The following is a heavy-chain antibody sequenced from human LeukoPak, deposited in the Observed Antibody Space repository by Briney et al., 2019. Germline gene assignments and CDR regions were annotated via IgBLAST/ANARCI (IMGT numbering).Heavy chain of an antibody. Sequence: ASVKASCKASGYTFTSYGISWVRQAPGQGLEWMGWISAYNGNTNYAQKFQGRVTITADESTSTAYMELSSLRSEDTAVYYCASLLSGSYSYFDYWGQGTLVTVSS. CDR3: ASLLSGSYSYFDY. V-gene: IGHV1-18*01. CDR1: GYTFTSYG. D-gene: IGHD1-26*01. CDR2: ISAYNGNT. J-gene: IGHJ4*02.